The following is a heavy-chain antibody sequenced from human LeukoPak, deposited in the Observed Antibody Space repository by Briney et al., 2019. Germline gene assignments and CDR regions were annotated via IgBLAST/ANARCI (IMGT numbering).Heavy chain of an antibody. CDR1: GYTFTSYG. J-gene: IGHJ4*02. CDR3: ARAERITMVRGVFDY. V-gene: IGHV1-46*01. D-gene: IGHD3-10*01. Sequence: ASVKVSCKASGYTFTSYGISWVRQAPGQGLEWMGIINPSGGSTSYAQKFQGRVTMTRDMSTSTVYMELSSLRSEDTAVYYCARAERITMVRGVFDYWGQGTLVTVSS. CDR2: INPSGGST.